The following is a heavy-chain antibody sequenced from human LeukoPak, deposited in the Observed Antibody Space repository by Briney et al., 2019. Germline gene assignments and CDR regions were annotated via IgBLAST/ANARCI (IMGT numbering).Heavy chain of an antibody. V-gene: IGHV4-39*01. J-gene: IGHJ4*02. CDR3: ARGDRSMLTTVTLDY. D-gene: IGHD4-17*01. CDR2: IHYDGNT. Sequence: SETLSLTCTVSGGSISSSSYSWTWIRQPPGKGLEWIGSIHYDGNTYYKPSLRSRVTISVDTSNQFSLRLSSVTAADTAVYYCARGDRSMLTTVTLDYWGQGTLVTVSS. CDR1: GGSISSSSYS.